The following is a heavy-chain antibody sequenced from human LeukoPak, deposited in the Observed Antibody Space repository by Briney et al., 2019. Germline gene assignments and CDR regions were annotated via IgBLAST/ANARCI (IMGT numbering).Heavy chain of an antibody. V-gene: IGHV4-59*01. D-gene: IGHD6-19*01. Sequence: SETLSLTCTVSGGSISSYHWSWIRQPPGKGLEWIGYIYYSGSTNYNPSLKSRVTISVDTSKNQFSLKLSSVTAADTAVYYCARVSYSSGWFTQYYFDYWGQGTLVTVSS. CDR1: GGSISSYH. J-gene: IGHJ4*02. CDR3: ARVSYSSGWFTQYYFDY. CDR2: IYYSGST.